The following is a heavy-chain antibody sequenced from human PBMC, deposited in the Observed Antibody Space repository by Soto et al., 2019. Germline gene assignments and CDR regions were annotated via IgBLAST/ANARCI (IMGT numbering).Heavy chain of an antibody. Sequence: GGSLRLSCAASGFTFSSYWMHWVRQAPGKGLVWVSRINSDGSSTSYADSVKGRFTISRDNAKNTLYLQMNSLRAEDTAVYYCAIRASYYDSSGYFDYWGQGTLVTISS. D-gene: IGHD3-22*01. CDR2: INSDGSST. CDR1: GFTFSSYW. CDR3: AIRASYYDSSGYFDY. V-gene: IGHV3-74*01. J-gene: IGHJ4*02.